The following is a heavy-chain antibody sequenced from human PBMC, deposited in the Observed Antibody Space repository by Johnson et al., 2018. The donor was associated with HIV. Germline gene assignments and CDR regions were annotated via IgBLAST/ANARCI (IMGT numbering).Heavy chain of an antibody. V-gene: IGHV3-7*02. D-gene: IGHD3-10*01. J-gene: IGHJ3*02. Sequence: VQLVESGGGLVQPGGSLRLSCAASGFTFSTYWMTWVRQAPGKGLEWVANIQQDGSEKYYGDAVKGRFTISRDNSKNTLYLQLNSLRAEYTAVYYCKFGDHDAFDIWGQGTMVTVSS. CDR1: GFTFSTYW. CDR3: KFGDHDAFDI. CDR2: IQQDGSEK.